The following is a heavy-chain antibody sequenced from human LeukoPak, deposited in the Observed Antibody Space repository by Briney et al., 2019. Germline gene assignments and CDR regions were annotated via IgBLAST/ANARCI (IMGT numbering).Heavy chain of an antibody. J-gene: IGHJ4*02. CDR2: ISGSGITT. Sequence: GGSLRLSCAASGFTFSNYAMNWVRQAPGKGLEWVSGISGSGITTYYADSVQGRFTISRDNSENTLYLQMNSLRAEDTAVYYCAQGQWLVDYWGQGTLVTVSS. V-gene: IGHV3-23*01. D-gene: IGHD6-19*01. CDR3: AQGQWLVDY. CDR1: GFTFSNYA.